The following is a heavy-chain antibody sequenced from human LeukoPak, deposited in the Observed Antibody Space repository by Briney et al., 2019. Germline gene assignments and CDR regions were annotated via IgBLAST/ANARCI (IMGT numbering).Heavy chain of an antibody. J-gene: IGHJ6*03. Sequence: GASVKVSXKASGYTFTAYYMHWVRQAPGQGLEWNGRIIPIFGTANYAQKFQGRVTITTDESTSTAYMELSSLRSEDTAVYYCARENSEYYYDSSGYPSYYYYYMDVWGKGTTVTVSS. CDR1: GYTFTAYY. D-gene: IGHD3-22*01. V-gene: IGHV1-69*05. CDR2: IIPIFGTA. CDR3: ARENSEYYYDSSGYPSYYYYYMDV.